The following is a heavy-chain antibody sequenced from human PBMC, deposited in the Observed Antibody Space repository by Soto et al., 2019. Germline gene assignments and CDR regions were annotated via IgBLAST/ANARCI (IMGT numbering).Heavy chain of an antibody. CDR1: GDSIRSGGYS. CDR3: ARNKEVYDSSGCPDY. J-gene: IGHJ4*02. Sequence: AQTLSLTCAVSGDSIRSGGYSWSWIRHPPGKGLEWIGYIYHSGSTYYTQSLKSRVTISVDKSKKQFSLKLRSVPAAETAVYSCARNKEVYDSSGCPDYWGQGTMVPVSS. CDR2: IYHSGST. D-gene: IGHD3-22*01. V-gene: IGHV4-30-2*01.